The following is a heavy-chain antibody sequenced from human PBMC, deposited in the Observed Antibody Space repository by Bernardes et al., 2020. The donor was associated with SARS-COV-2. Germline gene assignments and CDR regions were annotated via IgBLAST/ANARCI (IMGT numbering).Heavy chain of an antibody. V-gene: IGHV3-23*01. D-gene: IGHD6-6*01. J-gene: IGHJ4*02. CDR3: ARVSQWVSSSDY. Sequence: GGSLRLSCAASGFTFTNHAMSWVRQAPGKGLEWVSSISGSGGDTYYGDSVKGRFTISRDNSKNTLSVEMNSLRAEDTAVFYCARVSQWVSSSDYWGQGTLVTVSS. CDR1: GFTFTNHA. CDR2: ISGSGGDT.